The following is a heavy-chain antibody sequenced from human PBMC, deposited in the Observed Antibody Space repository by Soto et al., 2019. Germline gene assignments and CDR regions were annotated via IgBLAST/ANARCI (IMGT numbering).Heavy chain of an antibody. J-gene: IGHJ6*03. CDR1: GFTFSSYS. CDR3: ARASGGYGDYVYYYYYMDV. V-gene: IGHV3-21*01. Sequence: PGGSLRLSCAASGFTFSSYSMNWVRQAPGKGLEWVSSISSSSSYIYYADSVKGRFTISRDNAKNSLYLQMNSLRAEDTAVYYCARASGGYGDYVYYYYYMDVWGKGTTVTV. D-gene: IGHD4-17*01. CDR2: ISSSSSYI.